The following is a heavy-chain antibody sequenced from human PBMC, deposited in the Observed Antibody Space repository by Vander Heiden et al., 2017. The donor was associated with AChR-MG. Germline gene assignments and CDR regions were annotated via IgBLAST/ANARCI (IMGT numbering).Heavy chain of an antibody. D-gene: IGHD3-3*01. J-gene: IGHJ4*02. CDR2: IYTSGSN. CDR1: GDSISSYY. Sequence: QVQLQESGPGLVKPSETLSLTCTVSGDSISSYYWSWIRQPAGKGLEWIGRIYTSGSNNYNPSIKSRVTMALDTSKNQFSLKRRSVTAADTAVYYCAREPADYDFWSGYKTAPIDYWGQGTLVTVSS. CDR3: AREPADYDFWSGYKTAPIDY. V-gene: IGHV4-4*07.